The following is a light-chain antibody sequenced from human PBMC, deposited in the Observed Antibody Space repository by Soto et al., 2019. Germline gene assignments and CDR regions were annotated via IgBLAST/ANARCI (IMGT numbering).Light chain of an antibody. V-gene: IGKV3-20*01. Sequence: EVLLTQSPVTLSLSRGERATLSCRASERIYSAYLGWYQQKPGQAPRLLIYGTSSRATGIPDRFSGSGSGTDFTLTISRLEPEDFAVYYCQQYGNSPITFGQGTRLEIK. CDR2: GTS. CDR1: ERIYSAY. CDR3: QQYGNSPIT. J-gene: IGKJ5*01.